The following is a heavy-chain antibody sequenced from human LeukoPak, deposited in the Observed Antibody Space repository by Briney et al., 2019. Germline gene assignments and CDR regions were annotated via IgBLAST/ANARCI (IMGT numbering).Heavy chain of an antibody. CDR3: ARPGEYSGSGLSWAFDF. CDR2: IYSSGNT. Sequence: SETLSLTCSLSGGSITNYYWSWIRQPPGKGLEWIAWIYSSGNTDYNPSLKSRVTISLGTSNNQFSLRLTSVTASDTAVYYCARPGEYSGSGLSWAFDFWAKGQWSPSLQ. CDR1: GGSITNYY. V-gene: IGHV4-59*08. D-gene: IGHD3-10*01. J-gene: IGHJ3*01.